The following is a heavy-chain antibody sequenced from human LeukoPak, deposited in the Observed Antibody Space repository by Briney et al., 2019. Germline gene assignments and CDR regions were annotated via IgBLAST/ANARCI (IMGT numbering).Heavy chain of an antibody. Sequence: PGGSLRLSCAASGFTFSSYAMSWVRQAPGKGLEWVAVISYDGSNKYYADSVKGRFTISRDNSKNTLYLQMNSLRAEDTAVYYCARDILSQGPDAFDIWGQGTMVTVSS. CDR1: GFTFSSYA. CDR3: ARDILSQGPDAFDI. D-gene: IGHD2/OR15-2a*01. CDR2: ISYDGSNK. V-gene: IGHV3-30*14. J-gene: IGHJ3*02.